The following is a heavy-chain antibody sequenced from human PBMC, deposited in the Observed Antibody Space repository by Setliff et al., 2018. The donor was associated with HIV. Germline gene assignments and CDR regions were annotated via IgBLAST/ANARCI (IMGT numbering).Heavy chain of an antibody. CDR2: INHRGDT. D-gene: IGHD6-13*01. J-gene: IGHJ5*02. CDR1: GGSFSGYY. Sequence: SETLSLTCAVYGGSFSGYYWTWIRQPPGKGLEWIGDINHRGDTKYNPSLRSRVIISVDKSKNQFSLKLNSVTAADTAMYYCARILVAAAGTGFDPWGQGILVTVSS. V-gene: IGHV4-34*01. CDR3: ARILVAAAGTGFDP.